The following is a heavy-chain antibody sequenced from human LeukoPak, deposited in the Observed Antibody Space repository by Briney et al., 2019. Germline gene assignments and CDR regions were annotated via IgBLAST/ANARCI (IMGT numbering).Heavy chain of an antibody. CDR3: ARTELGYYYYYMDV. Sequence: GASVKVSCKASGYTFTGYYMHWVRQAPGQGLEWMGWINPNSGGTNYAQKFQGRVTMTRDTSISTACMELSRLRSDDTAVYYCARTELGYYYYYMDVWGKGTTVTVSS. J-gene: IGHJ6*03. CDR2: INPNSGGT. D-gene: IGHD1-7*01. CDR1: GYTFTGYY. V-gene: IGHV1-2*02.